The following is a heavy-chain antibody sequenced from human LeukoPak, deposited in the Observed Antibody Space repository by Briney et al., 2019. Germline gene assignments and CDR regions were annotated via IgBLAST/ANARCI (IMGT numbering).Heavy chain of an antibody. CDR2: ISYDGKKI. Sequence: GGSLILSCAASGFTFSSYGMHWVRQAPGKGLEWVAVISYDGKKIYYADSVKGRFTISRDNSKNTVYLQVNSLTAEDTSVYYCTRTTVKEAFDIWGQGTMVTVSS. CDR3: TRTTVKEAFDI. J-gene: IGHJ3*02. V-gene: IGHV3-30*03. D-gene: IGHD4-17*01. CDR1: GFTFSSYG.